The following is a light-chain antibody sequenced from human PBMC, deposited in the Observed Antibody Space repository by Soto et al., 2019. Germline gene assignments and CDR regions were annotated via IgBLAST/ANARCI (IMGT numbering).Light chain of an antibody. CDR2: GAS. Sequence: ILVTQSPCTLSLSPGERATLSCRASQSVSSIYLAWYQQKPGQAPRLLIYGASSRATGIPDRFSGSGSGTDFTLTISRLEPEDFAVYYCQQYGSLRWTFGQGTKV. V-gene: IGKV3-20*01. CDR3: QQYGSLRWT. CDR1: QSVSSIY. J-gene: IGKJ1*01.